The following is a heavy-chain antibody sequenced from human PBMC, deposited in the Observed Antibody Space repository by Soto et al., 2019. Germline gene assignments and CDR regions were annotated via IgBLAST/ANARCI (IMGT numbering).Heavy chain of an antibody. V-gene: IGHV4-59*01. CDR1: GCSISSYY. D-gene: IGHD3-10*01. Sequence: SETLSLTCTVSGCSISSYYWSLIRQPPGKGLEWIGYIYYSGSTNYNPSLKSRVTISVDTSKNQFSLKLSSVTAADTAVYYCARGHYGLLYGMDVWGQGTTVTVSS. CDR2: IYYSGST. J-gene: IGHJ6*02. CDR3: ARGHYGLLYGMDV.